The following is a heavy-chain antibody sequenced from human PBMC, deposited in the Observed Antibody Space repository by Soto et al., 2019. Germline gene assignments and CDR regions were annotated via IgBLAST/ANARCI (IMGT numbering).Heavy chain of an antibody. CDR2: VYYNGIT. J-gene: IGHJ4*02. V-gene: IGHV4-59*11. CDR3: TRANWYSEY. CDR1: GGSIHNHY. Sequence: QVQLQESGPGLVKPSETLSLTCTVSGGSIHNHYWSWIRQPPGKGLEWLGYVYYNGITNYNPSLKSRVTMSADTSKNQLSPNLTSLTAADTAIYYCTRANWYSEYWGQGTLVTVSS. D-gene: IGHD7-27*01.